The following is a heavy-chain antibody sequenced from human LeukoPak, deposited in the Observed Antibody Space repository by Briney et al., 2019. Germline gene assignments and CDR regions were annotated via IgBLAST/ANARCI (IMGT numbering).Heavy chain of an antibody. CDR1: EFTFSTYA. CDR2: ISSSGGST. V-gene: IGHV3-23*01. CDR3: AKLSASGSYLDAY. D-gene: IGHD1-26*01. J-gene: IGHJ4*02. Sequence: PGGSLRLSCAASEFTFSTYAMSWVRQAPGKGLEWVSAISSSGGSTYYADSVKGRFTISRDNSKNTLYLQMNSLRAEDTALYYCAKLSASGSYLDAYWGQGTLVTVSS.